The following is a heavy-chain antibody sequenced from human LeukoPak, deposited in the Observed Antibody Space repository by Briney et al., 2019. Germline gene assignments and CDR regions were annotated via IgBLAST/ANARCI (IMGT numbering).Heavy chain of an antibody. CDR1: GFIFSGSA. CDR3: TRHVDTAMVTDY. V-gene: IGHV3-73*01. Sequence: GGSLKLSCAASGFIFSGSAMHWVREASGKGLEWVGRIRSKANSYATAYAASVKGRFTISRDDSKNTAYLQMNSLKTEDTAVYYCTRHVDTAMVTDYWGQGTLVTVSS. D-gene: IGHD5-18*01. CDR2: IRSKANSYAT. J-gene: IGHJ4*02.